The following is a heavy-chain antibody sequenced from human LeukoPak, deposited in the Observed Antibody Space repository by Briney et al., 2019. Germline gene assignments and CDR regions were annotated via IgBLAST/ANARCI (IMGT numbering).Heavy chain of an antibody. CDR1: GFTLDDYG. CDR3: ARGGVSSGYYPFDY. Sequence: PGGSLRLSCAASGFTLDDYGMNWVRQAPGKGLEWVSGINWNGGSTGYADFVKGRFTISRDNAKNSLYLQMNSLRAEDTALYYCARGGVSSGYYPFDYWGQRTLVTVSS. D-gene: IGHD3-22*01. CDR2: INWNGGST. J-gene: IGHJ4*02. V-gene: IGHV3-20*04.